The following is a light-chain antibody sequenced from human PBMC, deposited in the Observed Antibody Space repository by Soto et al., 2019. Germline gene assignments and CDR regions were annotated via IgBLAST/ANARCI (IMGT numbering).Light chain of an antibody. CDR1: QNVSTW. CDR2: GAS. CDR3: QQWSRFPFT. J-gene: IGKJ3*01. Sequence: DIQITQSPSSVSASVGDRVTVTCRASQNVSTWLTWYQQTPGKAPNLLIYGASTLQREVPSRFSGSGSGTEFTLTISSLQPEDFAIYFCQQWSRFPFTFGPGPRVDFK. V-gene: IGKV1-12*01.